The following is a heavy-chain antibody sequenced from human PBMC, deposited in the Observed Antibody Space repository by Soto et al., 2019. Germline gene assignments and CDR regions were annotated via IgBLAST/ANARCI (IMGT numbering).Heavy chain of an antibody. CDR2: ISAYNGNT. CDR1: GYTFTSYY. Sequence: GASVKVSCKASGYTFTSYYIHWVRQAPGQGLEWMGWISAYNGNTNYAQKLQGRVTMTTDTSTSTAYMELRSLRSDDTAVYYCARERTIVSGVFSVTFDYWGQGTLVTVSS. D-gene: IGHD3-10*01. CDR3: ARERTIVSGVFSVTFDY. J-gene: IGHJ4*02. V-gene: IGHV1-18*04.